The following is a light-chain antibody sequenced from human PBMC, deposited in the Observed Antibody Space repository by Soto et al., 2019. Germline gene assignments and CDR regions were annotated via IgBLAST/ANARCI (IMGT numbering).Light chain of an antibody. CDR2: AAS. J-gene: IGKJ4*01. Sequence: DIQMTQSPSSLSASVGDRVTITCRAIQGISNHLAWYKQKPGKLPKLLIYAASILQSGVPSRFSGSGSGTDFTLTISSLQPEDGEIYYCQKFTSAHFTFGGGTKVEI. CDR3: QKFTSAHFT. CDR1: QGISNH. V-gene: IGKV1-27*01.